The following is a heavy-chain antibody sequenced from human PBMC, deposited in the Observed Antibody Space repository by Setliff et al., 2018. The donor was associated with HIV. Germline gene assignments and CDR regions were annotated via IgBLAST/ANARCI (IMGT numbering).Heavy chain of an antibody. CDR1: GYTFTTYD. CDR2: MNPNSGNT. D-gene: IGHD3-10*01. Sequence: ASVKVSCKASGYTFTTYDINWVRQATGQGLEWMGWMNPNSGNTGYAQKFQGRVTMTRHTSTSTAYMELSSLRSEDTAVYYCATKVMVRGVMLYYYYGMDVWGQGTTVTVSS. J-gene: IGHJ6*02. V-gene: IGHV1-8*02. CDR3: ATKVMVRGVMLYYYYGMDV.